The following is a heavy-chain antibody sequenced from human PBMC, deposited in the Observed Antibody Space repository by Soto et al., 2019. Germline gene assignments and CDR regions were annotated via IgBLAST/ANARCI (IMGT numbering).Heavy chain of an antibody. J-gene: IGHJ3*02. CDR2: IYPGDSDT. CDR3: ARPQKYPFGAFDI. D-gene: IGHD3-10*01. V-gene: IGHV5-51*01. CDR1: GYSFPSYW. Sequence: GESLKISCKGSGYSFPSYWIGWVRQMPGKGLEWMGIIYPGDSDTRYSPSFQGQVTISADKSISTAYLQWSSLKASDTAMYYCARPQKYPFGAFDIWGQGTMVTVSS.